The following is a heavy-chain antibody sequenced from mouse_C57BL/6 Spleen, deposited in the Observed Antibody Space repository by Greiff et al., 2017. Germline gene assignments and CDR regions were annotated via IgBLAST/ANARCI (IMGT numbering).Heavy chain of an antibody. J-gene: IGHJ2*01. CDR3: ARQGSQYYFDY. V-gene: IGHV5-6*01. Sequence: EVHLVESGGDLVKPGGSLKLSCAASGFTFSSYGMSWVRQTPDKRLEWVATISSGGSYTYYPDSVKGRFTISRDNAKNTLYLQMSSLKSEDTAMYYCARQGSQYYFDYWGQGTTLTVSS. CDR1: GFTFSSYG. CDR2: ISSGGSYT.